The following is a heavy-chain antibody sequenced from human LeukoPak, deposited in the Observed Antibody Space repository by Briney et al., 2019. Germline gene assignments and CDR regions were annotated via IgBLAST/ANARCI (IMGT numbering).Heavy chain of an antibody. CDR2: IYYSGST. CDR1: GGSISSSSYY. J-gene: IGHJ5*02. D-gene: IGHD6-13*01. Sequence: SETLSLTCTVSGGSISSSSYYWGWIRQPPGKGLEWIGSIYYSGSTYYNPSLKSRVTISVDTSKNQFSLKLSSATAADTTVYYCARHARSSSHPSNWFDPWGQGTLVTVSS. V-gene: IGHV4-39*01. CDR3: ARHARSSSHPSNWFDP.